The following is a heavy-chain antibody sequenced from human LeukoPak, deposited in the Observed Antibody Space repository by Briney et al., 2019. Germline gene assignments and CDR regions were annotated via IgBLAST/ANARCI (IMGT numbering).Heavy chain of an antibody. J-gene: IGHJ4*02. CDR3: ARAGGYYDSSGYLTY. CDR2: IYYSGST. V-gene: IGHV4-59*01. CDR1: GGSISGYY. Sequence: SETLSLTCTVSGGSISGYYWSWIRQPPGKGLEWIGYIYYSGSTNYNPSLKGRVTISVDTSKNQFSLKLSSVTAADTAVYYCARAGGYYDSSGYLTYWGQGTLVTVSS. D-gene: IGHD3-22*01.